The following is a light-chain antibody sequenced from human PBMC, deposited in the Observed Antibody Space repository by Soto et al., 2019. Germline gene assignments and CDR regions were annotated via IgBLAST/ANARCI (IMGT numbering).Light chain of an antibody. CDR2: GAS. CDR1: QSVSSS. Sequence: EIVMTQSPATLSVSPVERATLSCRASQSVSSSLAWYQQKPGQAPRLLIYGASNRATGIPDRFSGSGSGADFTLTISRLEPEDFAVYYCQQYGSSRWTFGQGTKVDIK. V-gene: IGKV3-20*01. J-gene: IGKJ1*01. CDR3: QQYGSSRWT.